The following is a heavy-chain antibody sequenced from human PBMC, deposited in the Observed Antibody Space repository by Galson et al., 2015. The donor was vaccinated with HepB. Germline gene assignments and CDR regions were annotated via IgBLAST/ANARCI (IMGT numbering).Heavy chain of an antibody. CDR3: AKVIDYDLWSGYSSGYYDI. CDR1: GFTFDDYA. CDR2: ISWNSGSI. D-gene: IGHD3-3*01. J-gene: IGHJ3*02. Sequence: SLRLSCAASGFTFDDYALHWVRQAPGKGLEWVSGISWNSGSIVYAYSVKGRFTMSRDNAKKIVYLQMNRLRAEDKAFYYCAKVIDYDLWSGYSSGYYDIWVRGTIVSVPS. V-gene: IGHV3-9*01.